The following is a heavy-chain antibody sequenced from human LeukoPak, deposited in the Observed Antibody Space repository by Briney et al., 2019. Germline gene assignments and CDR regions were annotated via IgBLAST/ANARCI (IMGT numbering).Heavy chain of an antibody. CDR2: IYYSGST. J-gene: IGHJ4*02. CDR3: ARETGDGGFYFDY. D-gene: IGHD7-27*01. V-gene: IGHV4-59*01. Sequence: KSSETLSLTCTVSGGSISSYYWSWIRQPPGKGLEWIGYIYYSGSTNYNPSLKSRVTISVDTSKNQFSLKLSSVTGADTAVYYCARETGDGGFYFDYWGQGTLVTVSS. CDR1: GGSISSYY.